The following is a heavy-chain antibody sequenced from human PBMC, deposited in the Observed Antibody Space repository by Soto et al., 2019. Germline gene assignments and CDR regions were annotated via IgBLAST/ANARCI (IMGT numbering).Heavy chain of an antibody. CDR1: GDTFTFYS. CDR2: INPILSMS. Sequence: QVQLVQSGAEVKKPGSSVRVSCKASGDTFTFYSINWVRQAPGLGLEWMGRINPILSMSNYAQRFQGRVTMTADKSTSTAYMEPSSLRSEDTARYYCASSYGSGYRAFDYWGQGALVTVSS. D-gene: IGHD3-10*01. V-gene: IGHV1-69*02. CDR3: ASSYGSGYRAFDY. J-gene: IGHJ4*02.